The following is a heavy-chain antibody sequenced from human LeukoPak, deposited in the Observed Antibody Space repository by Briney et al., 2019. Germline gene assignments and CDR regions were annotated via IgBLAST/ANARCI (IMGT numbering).Heavy chain of an antibody. CDR2: ISWDGGST. Sequence: PGGSLRLSCAASGFTFDDYAMHWVRHAPGQGLEWVSLISWDGGSTYYADSVKGRFTITRDNSKNSLYLQMNSLRAEATGLYYCAKDEMDGSGSYYNLDYWGQGTLVTVSS. V-gene: IGHV3-43D*04. CDR1: GFTFDDYA. J-gene: IGHJ4*02. CDR3: AKDEMDGSGSYYNLDY. D-gene: IGHD3-10*01.